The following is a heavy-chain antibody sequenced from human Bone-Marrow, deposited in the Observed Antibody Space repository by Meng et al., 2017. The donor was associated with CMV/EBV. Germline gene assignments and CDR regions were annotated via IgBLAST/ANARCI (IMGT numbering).Heavy chain of an antibody. V-gene: IGHV4-38-2*02. D-gene: IGHD2-2*02. CDR2: IYHSGST. Sequence: SETLSLTCTVSGYSISSGYYWGWIRQPPGKGLEWIGSIYHSGSTYYNPSLKSRVTISIDTSKNQFSLKLSSVTAADTAVHYCVAYCSSTSCYKGAFDIWGQGTMVTVSS. CDR3: VAYCSSTSCYKGAFDI. J-gene: IGHJ3*02. CDR1: GYSISSGYY.